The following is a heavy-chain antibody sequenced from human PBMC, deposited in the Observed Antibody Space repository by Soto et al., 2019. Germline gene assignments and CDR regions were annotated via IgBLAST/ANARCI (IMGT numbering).Heavy chain of an antibody. CDR3: ARLNQEDSNRNRDWFDP. CDR1: GGSIRSSSSY. D-gene: IGHD2-2*01. CDR2: ISYSGTA. V-gene: IGHV4-39*01. J-gene: IGHJ5*02. Sequence: SSETLSLTCTLSGGSIRSSSSYWGWLRQPPGKGLEWIALISYSGTAFYNLSLKNRGAISVDTSKNQFSLTVHSVTAADTAVYYCARLNQEDSNRNRDWFDPWGQGTLVTVSS.